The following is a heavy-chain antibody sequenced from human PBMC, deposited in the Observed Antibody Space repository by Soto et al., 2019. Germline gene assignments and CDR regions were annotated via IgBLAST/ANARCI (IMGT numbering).Heavy chain of an antibody. Sequence: GGSLRLSCAASGFSFSSYAMHWVRQAPGRGLEYVSGISSNGGITYYADSVKGRFTISRDNAKNSLYLQMNSLRAEDTAVYYCAREADYVNWFDPWGQGTLVTVSS. D-gene: IGHD4-17*01. CDR1: GFSFSSYA. V-gene: IGHV3-64*02. CDR3: AREADYVNWFDP. J-gene: IGHJ5*02. CDR2: ISSNGGIT.